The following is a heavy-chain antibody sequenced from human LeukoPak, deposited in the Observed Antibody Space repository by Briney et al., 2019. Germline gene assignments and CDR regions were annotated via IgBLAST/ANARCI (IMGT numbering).Heavy chain of an antibody. D-gene: IGHD5-24*01. CDR3: ARFGHGYNLDY. V-gene: IGHV3-21*01. CDR2: ISSSSSYI. J-gene: IGHJ4*02. CDR1: GFTFSSYS. Sequence: GGSLRLSCAASGFTFSSYSMNWVRQAPGKGLEWVSSISSSSSYIYYADSVKGRFTISRDNAKNSLYLQMNSLRAEDAAVYYCARFGHGYNLDYWGQGTLVTVSS.